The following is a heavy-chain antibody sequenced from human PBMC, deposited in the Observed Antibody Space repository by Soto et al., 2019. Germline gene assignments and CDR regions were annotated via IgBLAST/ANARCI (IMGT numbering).Heavy chain of an antibody. D-gene: IGHD1-26*01. CDR2: IYYSGST. CDR3: ARDEGEGAFDI. V-gene: IGHV4-59*01. Sequence: QVQLQESGPGLVKPSETLSLTCTVSGCSISSYYWSWIRQPPGKGLEWIGYIYYSGSTNYNPSLKSRVTISVDTSKNQFSLKLSSVTAADTAVYYCARDEGEGAFDIWGQGTMVTVSS. CDR1: GCSISSYY. J-gene: IGHJ3*02.